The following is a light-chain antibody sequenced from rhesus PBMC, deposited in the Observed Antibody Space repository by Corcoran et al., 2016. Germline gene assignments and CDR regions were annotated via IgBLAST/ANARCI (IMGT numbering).Light chain of an antibody. CDR1: QSLLDSEDGNTY. Sequence: DIVMTQTPLSLPVTPGEPASISCRSSQSLLDSEDGNTYLDWYLQKPGQSPQLWIYEVSNRASGVPERFSGRGSETDFTLKISRVEAEDVGVYYCMQGIEFPYSFGQGTKVEIK. V-gene: IGKV2-104*02. CDR2: EVS. CDR3: MQGIEFPYS. J-gene: IGKJ2*01.